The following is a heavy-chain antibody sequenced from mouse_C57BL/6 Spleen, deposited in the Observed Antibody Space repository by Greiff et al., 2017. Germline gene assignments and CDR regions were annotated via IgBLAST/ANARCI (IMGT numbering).Heavy chain of an antibody. V-gene: IGHV1-52*01. J-gene: IGHJ2*01. CDR3: AREGSSSYFDY. D-gene: IGHD3-1*01. CDR1: GYTFTSYW. Sequence: QVQLQQPGAELVRPGSSVKLSCKASGYTFTSYWMHWVKQRPIQGLEWIGNIDPSDSETHYNQKFKDKATLTVDKSSSTAYMQLSSLTSEDSAVYYCAREGSSSYFDYWGKGTTLTVSS. CDR2: IDPSDSET.